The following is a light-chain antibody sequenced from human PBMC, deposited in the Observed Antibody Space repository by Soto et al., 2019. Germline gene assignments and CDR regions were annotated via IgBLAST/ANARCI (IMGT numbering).Light chain of an antibody. Sequence: EIVLTQSPATLSLSPGERATLSCRASQSVSSYLAWYQQKPGQAPRLLIYDASNRATGIPARFSGSGSGTDFTLTISSLEPEDVAVDYCQQRSNWPPYTFGQGTQLEIK. CDR1: QSVSSY. CDR3: QQRSNWPPYT. J-gene: IGKJ5*01. V-gene: IGKV3-11*01. CDR2: DAS.